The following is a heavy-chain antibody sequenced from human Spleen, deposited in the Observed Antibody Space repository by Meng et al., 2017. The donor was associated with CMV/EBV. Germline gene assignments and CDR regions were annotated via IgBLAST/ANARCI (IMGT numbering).Heavy chain of an antibody. CDR1: SFSGYY. CDR2: INHSGST. D-gene: IGHD2-2*02. J-gene: IGHJ4*02. Sequence: SFSGYYWSWIRQHPGKGLEWIGEINHSGSTNYNPSLKSRVTISVDTSKNQFSLKLSSVTAADTAVYYCARGPLGYCSSTSCYTVFDYWGQGTLVTVSS. CDR3: ARGPLGYCSSTSCYTVFDY. V-gene: IGHV4-34*01.